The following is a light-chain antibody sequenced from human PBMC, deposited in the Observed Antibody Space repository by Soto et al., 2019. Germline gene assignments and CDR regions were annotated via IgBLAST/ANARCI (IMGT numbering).Light chain of an antibody. Sequence: ENLLTQSPGTLSLSPGEGATLSCRAGRGVSANYLAWYQQKPGQAPPLLIYGASIRAAGIPDRFSGSGSGTDFTLTIRRLEPDDFAVYYCQQYGSSPRTFGQGTKVDI. V-gene: IGKV3-20*01. CDR3: QQYGSSPRT. CDR1: RGVSANY. CDR2: GAS. J-gene: IGKJ1*01.